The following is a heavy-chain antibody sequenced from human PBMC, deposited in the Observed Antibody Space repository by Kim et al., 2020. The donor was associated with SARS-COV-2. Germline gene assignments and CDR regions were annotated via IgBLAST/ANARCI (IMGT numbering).Heavy chain of an antibody. J-gene: IGHJ3*02. V-gene: IGHV1-3*01. CDR3: ARDRTGLDAFDI. D-gene: IGHD3-9*01. Sequence: KYSQKFQGRVTITRDTSASTAYMELSSLRSEDTAVYYCARDRTGLDAFDIWGQGTMVTVSS.